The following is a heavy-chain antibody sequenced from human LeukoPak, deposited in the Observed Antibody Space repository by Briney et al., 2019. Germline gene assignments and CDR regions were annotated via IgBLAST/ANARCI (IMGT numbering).Heavy chain of an antibody. V-gene: IGHV4-30-2*05. J-gene: IGHJ4*02. CDR2: IFHTGST. CDR3: ARALGYGGDIGSN. Sequence: SETLSLTCAVSGGSIGSDTFSYNWIRQPPGKGLEWIGYIFHTGSTYYSPSLKSRVTISVDTSKNQFSLKLSSVTAADTAVYYCARALGYGGDIGSNWGQGTLVTVSS. D-gene: IGHD2-21*02. CDR1: GGSIGSDTFS.